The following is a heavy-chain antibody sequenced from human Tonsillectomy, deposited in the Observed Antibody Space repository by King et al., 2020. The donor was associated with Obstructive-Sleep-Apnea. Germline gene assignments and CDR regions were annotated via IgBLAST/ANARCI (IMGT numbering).Heavy chain of an antibody. CDR2: IRQDGSEK. J-gene: IGHJ4*02. D-gene: IGHD3-16*02. CDR1: GFTFSSFL. Sequence: QLVQSGGGLVQPGGSLRLSCAASGFTFSSFLMNWVRQAPGKGLEWVANIRQDGSEKYYVDSLKGRFTISRDNAKNSLFLQMNSLRAEDTAVYYCARVGYDDVWGSYHSDYWGQGTLVTVSS. CDR3: ARVGYDDVWGSYHSDY. V-gene: IGHV3-7*03.